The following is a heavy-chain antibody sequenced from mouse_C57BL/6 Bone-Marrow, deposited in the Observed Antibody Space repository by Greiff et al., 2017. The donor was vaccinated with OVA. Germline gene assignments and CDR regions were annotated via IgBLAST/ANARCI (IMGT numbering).Heavy chain of an antibody. Sequence: EVMLVESVAELVRPGASVKLSCTASGFNIKNTYMHWVKQRPEQGLEWIGRIDPANGNTKYAPKFQGKATITADTSSNTAYLKLSSLTSEDTAIYYCARRYYGSSPYYFDYWGQGTTLTVSS. CDR1: GFNIKNTY. CDR2: IDPANGNT. V-gene: IGHV14-3*01. J-gene: IGHJ2*01. CDR3: ARRYYGSSPYYFDY. D-gene: IGHD1-1*01.